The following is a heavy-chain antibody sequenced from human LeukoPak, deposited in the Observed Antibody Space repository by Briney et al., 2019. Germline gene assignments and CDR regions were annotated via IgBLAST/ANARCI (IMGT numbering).Heavy chain of an antibody. CDR3: AKDRVGNPFYYQMDV. D-gene: IGHD2-15*01. CDR1: GFTFSSYA. J-gene: IGHJ6*03. V-gene: IGHV3-30-3*01. CDR2: ISYDGSNK. Sequence: GRSLRLSCAASGFTFSSYAMHWVRQAPGKGLEWVAVISYDGSNKYYADSVKGRFTISRDNSKNTLYLQMNSLRAEDTAVYYCAKDRVGNPFYYQMDVWGKGTTVTVSS.